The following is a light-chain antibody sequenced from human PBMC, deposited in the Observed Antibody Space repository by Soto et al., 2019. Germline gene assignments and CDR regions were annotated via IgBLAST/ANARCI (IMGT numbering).Light chain of an antibody. V-gene: IGKV3-11*01. CDR3: QQRSNWPLT. J-gene: IGKJ4*01. CDR2: DAS. CDR1: QSVSSY. Sequence: EIVLTQSPGTLSLSPGERATVSCRASQSVSSYLAWYQQKPGQAPRLLIYDASNRATGIPARFSGSGSGTDFTLTISSLEPEDFAVYYCQQRSNWPLTFGGGTKVDNK.